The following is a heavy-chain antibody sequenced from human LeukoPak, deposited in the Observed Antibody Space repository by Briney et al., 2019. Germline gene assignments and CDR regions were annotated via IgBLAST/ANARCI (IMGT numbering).Heavy chain of an antibody. CDR3: AKDVLSGTYYYFDQ. V-gene: IGHV3-23*01. CDR2: ISGSGSNT. CDR1: GFTFSNYG. J-gene: IGHJ4*02. D-gene: IGHD1-26*01. Sequence: GGSLRLSCAASGFTFSNYGMGWVRQAPGKGLEWVSGISGSGSNTYYADSVMGRFTISRDNSKNTLYLQMNSLRAEDTAVYYCAKDVLSGTYYYFDQWGQGTLVTVSS.